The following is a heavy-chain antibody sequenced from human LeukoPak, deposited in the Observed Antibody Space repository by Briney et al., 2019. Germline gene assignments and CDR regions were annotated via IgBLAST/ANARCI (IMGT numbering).Heavy chain of an antibody. CDR1: GGPISSGGYS. CDR3: ARVSEEMATMKYAFDI. V-gene: IGHV4-30-2*01. J-gene: IGHJ3*02. Sequence: SQTLSLTCAVSGGPISSGGYSWSWIRQPPGKGLEWIGYIYHSGSTYYNPSLKSRVTISVDRSKNQFSLKLSSVTAADTAVYYCARVSEEMATMKYAFDIWGQGTMVTVSS. CDR2: IYHSGST. D-gene: IGHD5-24*01.